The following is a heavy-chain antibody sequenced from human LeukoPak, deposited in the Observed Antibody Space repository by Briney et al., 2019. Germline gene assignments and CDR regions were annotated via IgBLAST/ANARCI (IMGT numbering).Heavy chain of an antibody. CDR2: ISSSGSTM. CDR1: VFTFSDYY. CDR3: ASPMVRDPEVYYYYMDV. V-gene: IGHV3-11*01. Sequence: GGSLRLSCAASVFTFSDYYMSWIRQAPGKGLEWVAYISSSGSTMYYADSVKGRFTISRDNAKNSLYLQMNSLRAEDTAVYYCASPMVRDPEVYYYYMDVWGKGTTVTISS. D-gene: IGHD3-10*01. J-gene: IGHJ6*03.